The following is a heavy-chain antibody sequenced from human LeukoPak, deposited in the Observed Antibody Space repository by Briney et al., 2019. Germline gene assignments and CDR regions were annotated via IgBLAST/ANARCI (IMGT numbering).Heavy chain of an antibody. CDR1: GFTFSSYN. J-gene: IGHJ4*02. CDR2: ISSSSSYI. Sequence: GGSLRLSCAASGFTFSSYNMNRVRQAPGKGLEWVSSISSSSSYIYYADSVKGRITISRDNAKNSLYLQMNSLRAEDTAVYYCARDDYGGIDYWGQGTLVTVSS. V-gene: IGHV3-21*01. D-gene: IGHD4-23*01. CDR3: ARDDYGGIDY.